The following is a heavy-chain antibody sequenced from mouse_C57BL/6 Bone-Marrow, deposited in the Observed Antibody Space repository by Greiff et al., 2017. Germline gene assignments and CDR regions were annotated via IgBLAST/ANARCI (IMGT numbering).Heavy chain of an antibody. Sequence: DVQLQESGGGLVQPGGSMKLSCVASGFTFSNYWMNWVRQSPEKGLEWVAQIRLKSDNYATHYAESVKGRFTISRDDSKSSVYLQMNNLRAEDTGIYYCTGKRFITTVVATRLWYFDVWGTGTTVTVSS. CDR3: TGKRFITTVVATRLWYFDV. J-gene: IGHJ1*03. V-gene: IGHV6-3*01. CDR2: IRLKSDNYAT. D-gene: IGHD1-1*01. CDR1: GFTFSNYW.